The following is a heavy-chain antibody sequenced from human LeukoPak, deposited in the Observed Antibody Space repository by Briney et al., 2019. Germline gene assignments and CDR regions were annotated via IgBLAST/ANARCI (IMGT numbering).Heavy chain of an antibody. J-gene: IGHJ4*02. Sequence: SETLSLTCAVYGGSFSGYCWSWIRQPPGKGLEWIGEINHSGSTNYNPSLKSRVTISVDTSKNQFSLKLSSVTAADTAVYYCARATPKDYWGQGTLVTVSS. D-gene: IGHD2-15*01. CDR1: GGSFSGYC. V-gene: IGHV4-34*01. CDR2: INHSGST. CDR3: ARATPKDY.